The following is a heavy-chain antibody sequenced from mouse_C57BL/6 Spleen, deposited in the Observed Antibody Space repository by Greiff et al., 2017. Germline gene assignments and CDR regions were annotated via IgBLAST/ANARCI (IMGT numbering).Heavy chain of an antibody. CDR1: GYTFTDYY. CDR2: INPNNGGT. Sequence: EVQLQQSGPELVKPGASVKISCKASGYTFTDYYMNWVKQSHGKSLEWIGDINPNNGGTSYNQKFKGKATLTVDKSSSTAYMELRSLTSEDSAVYYCARGSNLDYFDYWGQGTTLTVSS. CDR3: ARGSNLDYFDY. J-gene: IGHJ2*01. D-gene: IGHD2-5*01. V-gene: IGHV1-26*01.